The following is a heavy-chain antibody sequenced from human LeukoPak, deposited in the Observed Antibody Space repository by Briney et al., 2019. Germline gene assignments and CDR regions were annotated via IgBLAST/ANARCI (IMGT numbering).Heavy chain of an antibody. D-gene: IGHD3-10*01. CDR1: GYSFTSYW. CDR3: ARRGVLIGKWFDP. J-gene: IGHJ5*02. CDR2: IYPGDSDI. V-gene: IGHV5-51*01. Sequence: GESLKISCKASGYSFTSYWIAWVRQMPGEGLEWMGIIYPGDSDIRYSPSFQGQVTISADKSISTAYLQWNSLKASDTAMYYCARRGVLIGKWFDPWGQGTLVTVSS.